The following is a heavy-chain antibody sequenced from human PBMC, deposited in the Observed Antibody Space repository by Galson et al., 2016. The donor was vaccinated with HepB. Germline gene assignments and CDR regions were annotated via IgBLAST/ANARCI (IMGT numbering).Heavy chain of an antibody. CDR1: RFTSSTYP. V-gene: IGHV3-23*01. D-gene: IGHD5-24*01. CDR3: AAWLQFHFDD. CDR2: ISGDDRNT. J-gene: IGHJ4*02. Sequence: SMRLSCAASRFTSSTYPMSWVRQAPGKGLEWVSTISGDDRNTHYADSVKGRFTISRDNSKNTLHLQMISLRAADTALYYCAAWLQFHFDDWGQGTLVTVSS.